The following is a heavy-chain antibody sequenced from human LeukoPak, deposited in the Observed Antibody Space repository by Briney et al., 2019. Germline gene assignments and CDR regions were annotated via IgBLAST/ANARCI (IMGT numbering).Heavy chain of an antibody. CDR1: GYTFTSYY. V-gene: IGHV1-46*01. J-gene: IGHJ4*02. CDR2: INPSGGST. CDR3: ARDSADGIAVAGTFDY. Sequence: ASVKVSCKASGYTFTSYYMHWVRQAPGQGLEWMGIINPSGGSTSYAQEFQGRVTMTRDTSTSTVYMELSSLRSEDTSVYYCARDSADGIAVAGTFDYWGQGTLVTVSS. D-gene: IGHD6-19*01.